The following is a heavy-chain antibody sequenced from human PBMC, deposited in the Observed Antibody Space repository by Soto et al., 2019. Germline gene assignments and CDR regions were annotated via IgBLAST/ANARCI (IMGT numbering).Heavy chain of an antibody. D-gene: IGHD3-9*01. V-gene: IGHV1-69*02. CDR1: GGTFSSYT. Sequence: QVQLVQSGAEVKKPGSSVKVSCKASGGTFSSYTISWVRQAPGQGLEWMGRIIPILGIANYAQKFQGRVTIPADKSTSTAYMELSSLRSEDTAVYYCARSYYDILPGYYASQDYGMDVWGQGTTVTVSS. J-gene: IGHJ6*02. CDR2: IIPILGIA. CDR3: ARSYYDILPGYYASQDYGMDV.